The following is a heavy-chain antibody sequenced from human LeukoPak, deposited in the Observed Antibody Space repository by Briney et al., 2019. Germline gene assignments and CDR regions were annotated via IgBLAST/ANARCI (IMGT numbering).Heavy chain of an antibody. Sequence: ASVKVSCKASGYTFTSYYMHWVGQAPGQGLEWMGIINPSGGSTSYAQKFQGRVTMTRDTSTSTVYMELRSLRSDDTAVYYCARDLGVVRGVLSYWGQGTLVTVSS. V-gene: IGHV1-46*01. CDR2: INPSGGST. D-gene: IGHD3-10*02. CDR3: ARDLGVVRGVLSY. J-gene: IGHJ4*02. CDR1: GYTFTSYY.